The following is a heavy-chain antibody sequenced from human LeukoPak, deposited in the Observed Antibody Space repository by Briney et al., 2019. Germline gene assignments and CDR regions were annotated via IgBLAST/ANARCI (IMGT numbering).Heavy chain of an antibody. Sequence: SGPTLVNPTQPLTLSLISSWFSLTTSAVGVGWIRQPPGKALEWLAFIDWNDDKRYSPSLKSRLTITKDTSKDKSHLTMTKMVSSDTAAYTSVYSFAPVPATLQPFDYWGQGTLVTVSS. D-gene: IGHD2-2*02. J-gene: IGHJ4*02. CDR3: VYSFAPVPATLQPFDY. V-gene: IGHV2-5*01. CDR1: WFSLTTSAVG. CDR2: IDWNDDK.